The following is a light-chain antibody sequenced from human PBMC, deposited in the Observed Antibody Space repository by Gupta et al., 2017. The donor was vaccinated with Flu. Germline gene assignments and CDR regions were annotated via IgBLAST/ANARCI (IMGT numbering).Light chain of an antibody. CDR3: MQALQTPIT. V-gene: IGKV2-28*01. CDR2: LGS. Sequence: TPGEQASISCRSSQSLLHSNGYNYLDWYLQKPGQSPQLLIYLGSNRASGVPDRFSGRGSGTDFTLKISRVEAEDVGVYYCMQALQTPITFGQGTQLEIK. J-gene: IGKJ5*01. CDR1: QSLLHSNGYNY.